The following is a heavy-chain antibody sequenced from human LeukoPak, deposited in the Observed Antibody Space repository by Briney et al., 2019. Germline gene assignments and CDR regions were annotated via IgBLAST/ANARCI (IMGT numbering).Heavy chain of an antibody. CDR1: GFTFSNAW. J-gene: IGHJ4*02. CDR2: IKSKTEGGTK. V-gene: IGHV3-15*01. CDR3: TTDLGDWRYFDWLLPDY. D-gene: IGHD3-9*01. Sequence: GESLILSCATPGFTFSNAWMSRVRQAPGKVLEWVGRIKSKTEGGTKDYAAPLKGRFTISRDDSKNTMYLKMNSMKTEDTAVYYCTTDLGDWRYFDWLLPDYWGQGTLVTVSS.